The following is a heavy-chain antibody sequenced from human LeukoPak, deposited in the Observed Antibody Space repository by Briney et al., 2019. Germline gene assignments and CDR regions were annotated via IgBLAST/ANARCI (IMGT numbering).Heavy chain of an antibody. CDR1: GFTFSSYA. J-gene: IGHJ4*02. V-gene: IGHV3-23*01. D-gene: IGHD5-18*01. CDR2: ISGSGGST. Sequence: PGGSLRLSCTASGFTFSSYAMSWVRQAPGKGLEWVSAISGSGGSTYYADSVKGRFTISRDNSKNTLYLQMNSLRAEDTAVYYCAKDRGDVDTAMDYWGQGTLVTVSS. CDR3: AKDRGDVDTAMDY.